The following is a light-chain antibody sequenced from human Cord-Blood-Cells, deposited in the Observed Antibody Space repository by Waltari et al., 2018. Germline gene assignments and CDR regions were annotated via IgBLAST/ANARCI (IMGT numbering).Light chain of an antibody. CDR3: QQSYSTPLT. V-gene: IGKV1-39*01. Sequence: DIQMTQSPSSLSASVGDRVTITCRASQSISSYLNWYQQKPGKAPKLLIYAASSLQSGVPSMFSGSGSGTDFTLTISSLQPEDFATYYCQQSYSTPLTFGGGTKVVIK. J-gene: IGKJ4*01. CDR1: QSISSY. CDR2: AAS.